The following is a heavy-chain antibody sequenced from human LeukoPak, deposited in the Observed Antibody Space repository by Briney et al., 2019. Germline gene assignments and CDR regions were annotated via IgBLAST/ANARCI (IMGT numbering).Heavy chain of an antibody. CDR3: ACTANIVVVPAAFDY. CDR2: IYYSGST. D-gene: IGHD2-2*01. Sequence: SETLSLTCTVSGGSISSRSYYWGWFGQPPGRGLEWFGSIYYSGSTYYNPSLKSRVTISVDTSKNQFSLKLSSVTAADTAVYYCACTANIVVVPAAFDYWGQGTLVTVSS. J-gene: IGHJ4*02. CDR1: GGSISSRSYY. V-gene: IGHV4-39*01.